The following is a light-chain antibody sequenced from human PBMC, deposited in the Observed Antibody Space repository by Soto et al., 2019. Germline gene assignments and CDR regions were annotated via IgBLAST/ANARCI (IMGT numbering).Light chain of an antibody. V-gene: IGKV3-20*01. Sequence: VLTQSPSTVSLSQGERATLSCRASQSIRTSLAWYQQKPGQAPRLVIFDASSRAAGIPDRFSGSGSGTDFTLTISRLEPEDFAVYYCHQYGSSPRTFGQGTRLEIK. J-gene: IGKJ5*01. CDR3: HQYGSSPRT. CDR2: DAS. CDR1: QSIRTS.